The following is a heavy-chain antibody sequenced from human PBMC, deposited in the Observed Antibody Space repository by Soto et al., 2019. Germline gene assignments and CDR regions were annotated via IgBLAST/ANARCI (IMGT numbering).Heavy chain of an antibody. Sequence: QVQLVQSGAEVKKPGSSVKVSCKASEGTFSSYAISWVRQAPGQGLEWMGGIIPMYGTANYAQKFQGRVTITADESTSTAYMELTSLRSEDTAVYYGARSQGSSTSLEIYYYYYYGMDDWGQGTTVTVSS. CDR3: ARSQGSSTSLEIYYYYYYGMDD. CDR1: EGTFSSYA. D-gene: IGHD2-2*01. J-gene: IGHJ6*02. V-gene: IGHV1-69*01. CDR2: IIPMYGTA.